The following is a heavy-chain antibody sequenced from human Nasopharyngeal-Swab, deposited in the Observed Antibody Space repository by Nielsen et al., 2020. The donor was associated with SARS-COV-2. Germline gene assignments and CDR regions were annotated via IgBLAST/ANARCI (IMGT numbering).Heavy chain of an antibody. Sequence: GGSLRLSCEASGFNFDYYAMHWVRQAPGKGLEWVAVISYDGKNQYYADSVKGRFTFSRDNSRNTLSLQMNSLRPEDTAVYYCTRGGRVTTTYFDHWGQGTLVTVSS. CDR2: ISYDGKNQ. CDR3: TRGGRVTTTYFDH. CDR1: GFNFDYYA. V-gene: IGHV3-30*04. J-gene: IGHJ4*02. D-gene: IGHD4-11*01.